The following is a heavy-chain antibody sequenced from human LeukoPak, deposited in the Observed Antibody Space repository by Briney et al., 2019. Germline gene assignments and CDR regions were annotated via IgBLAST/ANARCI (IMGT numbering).Heavy chain of an antibody. CDR2: IRGSGANT. Sequence: GGSLRLSCAASGFTFSRYAMSWVRRAPGKGLEWVSAIRGSGANTYYADSVKGRFTISRDNSKNTLYLQMNSLRAEDTAVYYCARSKGSADSSVYYVYWGQGTLVTVSS. J-gene: IGHJ4*02. D-gene: IGHD3-22*01. CDR3: ARSKGSADSSVYYVY. V-gene: IGHV3-23*01. CDR1: GFTFSRYA.